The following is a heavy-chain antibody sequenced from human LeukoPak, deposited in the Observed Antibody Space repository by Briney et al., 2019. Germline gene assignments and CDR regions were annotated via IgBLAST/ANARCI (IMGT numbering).Heavy chain of an antibody. Sequence: GGSLRLSCAASGFSVSTIYMNWVRQAPGKGLEWVSILYSGSSKYYADFWEGRFIVSRDRSKNTLSLQMNDLRAEDTAVYYCARVGDHFHWYLDLWGRGTLVTVSS. CDR3: ARVGDHFHWYLDL. J-gene: IGHJ2*01. CDR2: LYSGSSK. CDR1: GFSVSTIY. V-gene: IGHV3-53*01. D-gene: IGHD3-3*02.